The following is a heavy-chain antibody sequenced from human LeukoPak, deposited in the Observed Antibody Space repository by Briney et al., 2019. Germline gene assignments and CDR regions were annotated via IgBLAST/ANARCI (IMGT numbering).Heavy chain of an antibody. CDR2: ISGSGGST. J-gene: IGHJ3*02. Sequence: PGGSLRLSCAASGFTFSSYAMSWVRRAPGKGLEWVSAISGSGGSTYYADSVKGRFTISRDNSKNTLYLQMNSLRAEDTAVYYCARTVVVVAADPLDAFDIWGQGTMVTVSS. CDR3: ARTVVVVAADPLDAFDI. V-gene: IGHV3-23*01. D-gene: IGHD2-15*01. CDR1: GFTFSSYA.